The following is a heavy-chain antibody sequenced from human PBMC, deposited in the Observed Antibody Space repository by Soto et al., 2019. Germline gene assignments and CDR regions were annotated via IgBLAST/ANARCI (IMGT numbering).Heavy chain of an antibody. J-gene: IGHJ4*02. CDR1: GYTFTTFG. V-gene: IGHV1-18*01. D-gene: IGHD1-26*01. CDR3: ARFSGSYHGGY. CDR2: ISAYNGNT. Sequence: ASVKVSCKASGYTFTTFGISWVRQAPGQGLEWMGWISAYNGNTKCAQKLQGRVSMTTDTSTSTAYMELRSLRSDDTAVYYCARFSGSYHGGYWGQGTLVTVSS.